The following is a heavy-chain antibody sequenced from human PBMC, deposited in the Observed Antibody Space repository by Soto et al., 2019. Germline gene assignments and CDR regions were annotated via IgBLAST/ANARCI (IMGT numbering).Heavy chain of an antibody. D-gene: IGHD6-6*01. V-gene: IGHV3-30*18. CDR1: GFTFSSYG. CDR2: ISYDGSNK. J-gene: IGHJ4*02. Sequence: GSLRLSCAASGFTFSSYGMHWVRQAPGKGLEWVAVISYDGSNKYYADSVKGRFTISRDNSKNTLYLQMNSLRAEDTAVYYCAKDSSSFREWPDLDYWGQGTLVTVSS. CDR3: AKDSSSFREWPDLDY.